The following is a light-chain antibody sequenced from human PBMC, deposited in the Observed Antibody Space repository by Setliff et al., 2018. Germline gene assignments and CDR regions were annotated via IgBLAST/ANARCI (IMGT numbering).Light chain of an antibody. Sequence: QSALTQPASVSGSPGQSITISCTGTSSDVGGYNYVSWYQQHPGKAPKFIIYDVSHRPSGVSNRFSGSKSGNTASLTISGLQAEDEADYYCCSYAGSPYVFGTGTKVTVL. V-gene: IGLV2-14*03. J-gene: IGLJ1*01. CDR3: CSYAGSPYV. CDR1: SSDVGGYNY. CDR2: DVS.